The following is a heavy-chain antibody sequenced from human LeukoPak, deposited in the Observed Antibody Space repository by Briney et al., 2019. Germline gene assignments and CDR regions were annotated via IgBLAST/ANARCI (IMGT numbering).Heavy chain of an antibody. D-gene: IGHD1-26*01. CDR1: GGSISSYY. CDR3: ARHSGSYGYFDL. J-gene: IGHJ2*01. Sequence: SETLSLTCTVSGGSISSYYWSWIRQPPGKGLEWIGSIYYSGSTYYNPSLKSRVTISVGTSKNQFSLKLSSVTAADTAVYYCARHSGSYGYFDLWGRGTLVTVSS. CDR2: IYYSGST. V-gene: IGHV4-59*05.